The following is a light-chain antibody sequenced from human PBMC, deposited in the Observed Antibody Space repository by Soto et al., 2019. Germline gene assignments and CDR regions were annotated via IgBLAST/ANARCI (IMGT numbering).Light chain of an antibody. Sequence: EIVMTQSPATLSVSPGERATLSCRASQSVSSNLAWYQQKPGQAPRLLVYGASTRATGIPARFSGSGSGTEFILTISSLQSEDFGVYYCQQYNNWPRTFGRGTTVDIK. V-gene: IGKV3-15*01. CDR1: QSVSSN. CDR3: QQYNNWPRT. CDR2: GAS. J-gene: IGKJ1*01.